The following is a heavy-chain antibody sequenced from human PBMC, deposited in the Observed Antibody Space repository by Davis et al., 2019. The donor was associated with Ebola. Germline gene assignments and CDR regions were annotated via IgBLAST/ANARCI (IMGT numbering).Heavy chain of an antibody. CDR2: IYHSGST. V-gene: IGHV4-4*02. CDR3: ARRSDIMVVTAVYFDY. Sequence: MPGGSLRLSCAVSGGSISSSNWWSWVRQPPGKGLEWIGEIYHSGSTNYNPSLKSRVTISVDKSKNQFSLKLSSVTAADTAVYYCARRSDIMVVTAVYFDYWGQGTLVTVSS. D-gene: IGHD2-21*02. J-gene: IGHJ4*02. CDR1: GGSISSSNW.